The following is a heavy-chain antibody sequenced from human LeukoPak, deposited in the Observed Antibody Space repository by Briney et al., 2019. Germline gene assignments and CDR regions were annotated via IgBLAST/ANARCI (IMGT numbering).Heavy chain of an antibody. CDR2: INHSGST. J-gene: IGHJ2*01. D-gene: IGHD1-14*01. CDR3: ARLPPGDWYFDL. CDR1: GGSFSGYY. Sequence: PSETLSLTCAVYGGSFSGYYWSWIRQPPGKGLEWIGEINHSGSTNYNPSLKSRVTISVDTSKNQFSLKLSSVTAADTAVYYCARLPPGDWYFDLWGRGTLVTVSS. V-gene: IGHV4-34*01.